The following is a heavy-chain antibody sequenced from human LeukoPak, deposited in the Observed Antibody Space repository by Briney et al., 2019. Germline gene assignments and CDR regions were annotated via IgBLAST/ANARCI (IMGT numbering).Heavy chain of an antibody. D-gene: IGHD2-15*01. V-gene: IGHV3-64D*06. CDR2: ISSNGDNT. Sequence: GRSLRLSCSASGFPFNTYAIHWVRQAPGKGLEYVAGISSNGDNTDFADSAKGIFTISRDNSKSTLFLQMNSLRAEDTAVYFCTRDSALLGVAFDLWGQGTVVTVSS. J-gene: IGHJ3*01. CDR3: TRDSALLGVAFDL. CDR1: GFPFNTYA.